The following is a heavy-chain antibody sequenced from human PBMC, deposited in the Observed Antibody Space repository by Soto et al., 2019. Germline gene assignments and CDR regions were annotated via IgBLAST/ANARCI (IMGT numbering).Heavy chain of an antibody. V-gene: IGHV1-46*03. CDR3: ARDRDSGYDFGDCSGGSCYLGAFDI. J-gene: IGHJ3*02. Sequence: ASVKGSCKASGYTFTSYHMHWVRQAPGQGLEWMGIINPSGGSTSYAQKFQGRVTMTRDTSTSTVYMELSSLRSEDTAVYYCARDRDSGYDFGDCSGGSCYLGAFDIWGQGTMVTVSS. CDR2: INPSGGST. CDR1: GYTFTSYH. D-gene: IGHD2-15*01.